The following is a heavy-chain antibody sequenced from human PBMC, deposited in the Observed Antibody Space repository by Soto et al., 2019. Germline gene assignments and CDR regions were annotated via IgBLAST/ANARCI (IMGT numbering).Heavy chain of an antibody. Sequence: PSETLSLTCTVSGGSISSGGYYWSWIRQHPGKGLEWIGYIYYSGSTYYNPSLKSRVTISLDTSKNHFSLNLSSVTAADTAVYYCARMYYDILTNYRTFDYWGQGALVTVSS. D-gene: IGHD3-9*01. V-gene: IGHV4-31*03. J-gene: IGHJ4*02. CDR1: GGSISSGGYY. CDR2: IYYSGST. CDR3: ARMYYDILTNYRTFDY.